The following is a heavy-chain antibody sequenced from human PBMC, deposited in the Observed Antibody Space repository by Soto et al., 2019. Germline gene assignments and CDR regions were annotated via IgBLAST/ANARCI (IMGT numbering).Heavy chain of an antibody. J-gene: IGHJ5*02. CDR2: IYYSGST. CDR3: ARATRPNWFDP. Sequence: QVQLQESGPGLVKPSETLSLTCTVSGGSISSYYWSWIRQPPGKGLEWIGYIYYSGSTNYNPSLKSRVTISVDTSKNQFSLKLSSVTAADTAVYYCARATRPNWFDPWGQGTLVTVPS. V-gene: IGHV4-59*01. CDR1: GGSISSYY. D-gene: IGHD1-1*01.